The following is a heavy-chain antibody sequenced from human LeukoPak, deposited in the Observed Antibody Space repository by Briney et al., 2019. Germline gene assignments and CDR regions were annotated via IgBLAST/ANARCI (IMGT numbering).Heavy chain of an antibody. CDR2: IHNSGTS. Sequence: PSETLSLTCTVSDDSISDYYRGWIRQPPGKGLEWIGYIHNSGTSAYNLSLKSRVTISADTSKNQFSLKLNSMTTADTAVYYCTRGAGWLIDYWGQGILVTVSS. CDR3: TRGAGWLIDY. CDR1: DDSISDYY. D-gene: IGHD3-16*01. J-gene: IGHJ4*02. V-gene: IGHV4-59*01.